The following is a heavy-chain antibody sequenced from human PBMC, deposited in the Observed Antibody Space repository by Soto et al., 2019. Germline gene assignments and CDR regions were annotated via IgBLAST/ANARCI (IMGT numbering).Heavy chain of an antibody. Sequence: QVQLVQSVAEVKKPGSSVKVSCKASGGTFSSYAISWVRQAPGQGLEWMGGIIPIFGPANYAQKFQGRVTITADESTSTAYMELSSLRSADTAVYYCARGADSVKRWGAFDIWGQGTMVTVSS. J-gene: IGHJ3*02. V-gene: IGHV1-69*01. CDR1: GGTFSSYA. CDR3: ARGADSVKRWGAFDI. CDR2: IIPIFGPA. D-gene: IGHD1-26*01.